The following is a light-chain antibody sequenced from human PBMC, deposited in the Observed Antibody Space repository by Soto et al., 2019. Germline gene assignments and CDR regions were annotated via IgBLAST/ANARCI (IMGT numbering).Light chain of an antibody. J-gene: IGLJ3*02. Sequence: QSALTQPASVSGSPGQSITISCTGTSSDIGGYDYVSWYQQHPGKAPKLIIYEVNKRPSGVPDRFSGSKSGNTASLTVSGLQAEDEADYYCSSYAGSNNLVFAGGTKLTVL. CDR2: EVN. CDR1: SSDIGGYDY. V-gene: IGLV2-8*01. CDR3: SSYAGSNNLV.